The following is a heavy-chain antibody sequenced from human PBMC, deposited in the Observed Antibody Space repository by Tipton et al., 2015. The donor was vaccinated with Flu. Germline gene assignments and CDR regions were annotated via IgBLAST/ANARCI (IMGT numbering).Heavy chain of an antibody. V-gene: IGHV4-39*07. CDR2: FYYSGRI. D-gene: IGHD3-10*01. CDR3: GRVSGYYYGSGSYLPGWFDP. J-gene: IGHJ5*02. Sequence: TLSLTCTVSGAAISSSSYYWDWIRQPPGKGLEWIGSFYYSGRIHYNPSLKSRVTISVDTSQNQFSLKLSSVTAADTAVYYCGRVSGYYYGSGSYLPGWFDPWGQGTLVTVSS. CDR1: GAAISSSSYY.